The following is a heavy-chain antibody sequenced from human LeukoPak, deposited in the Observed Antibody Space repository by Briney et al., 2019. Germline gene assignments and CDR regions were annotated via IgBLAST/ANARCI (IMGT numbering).Heavy chain of an antibody. CDR3: TRDYYDSSGYYHYLDY. Sequence: PGGSLRLSCTASGFTFGDYAMSWFRQAPGKGLEWVGFIRSKGYGGTTEYAASVKDRFTISRDDSKRIAYLQMNSLRTEDTAMYYCTRDYYDSSGYYHYLDYWGLGTLVTVSS. CDR2: IRSKGYGGTT. J-gene: IGHJ4*02. V-gene: IGHV3-49*03. D-gene: IGHD3-22*01. CDR1: GFTFGDYA.